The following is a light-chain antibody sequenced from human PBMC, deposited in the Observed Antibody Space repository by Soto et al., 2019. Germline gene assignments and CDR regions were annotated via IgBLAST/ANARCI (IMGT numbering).Light chain of an antibody. CDR1: SSDVGGYNY. J-gene: IGLJ1*01. CDR3: SSYTSSSTILYV. V-gene: IGLV2-14*01. CDR2: DGS. Sequence: QSALTQPASVSGSPGQSITISCTGTSSDVGGYNYVSWYQQHPGKAPKLMIYDGSNRPSGVSNRFSGSKSGNTASLTISGLQAEDEADYYCSSYTSSSTILYVFGTGTKLTVL.